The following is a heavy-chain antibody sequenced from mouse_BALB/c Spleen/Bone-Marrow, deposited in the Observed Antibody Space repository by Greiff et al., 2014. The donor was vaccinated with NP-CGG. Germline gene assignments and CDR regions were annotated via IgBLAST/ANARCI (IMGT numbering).Heavy chain of an antibody. CDR2: IWAGGSS. CDR1: GFSLTNYG. J-gene: IGHJ4*01. D-gene: IGHD4-1*02. Sequence: VNVVESGPGLVAPSQSLSITCTVSGFSLTNYGIHWVRQPPGKGLEWLGVIWAGGSSNYNSALMSRLSITKDNSKSQVFLKMNSLQTDDTAMYYCASTGAGAMDYWGQGTSVTVSS. V-gene: IGHV2-9*02. CDR3: ASTGAGAMDY.